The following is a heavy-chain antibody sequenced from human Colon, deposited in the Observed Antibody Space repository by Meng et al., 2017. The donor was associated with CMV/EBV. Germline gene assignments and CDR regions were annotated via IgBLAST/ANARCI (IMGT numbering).Heavy chain of an antibody. CDR2: MNSNEGHT. CDR1: GYAFVDYY. J-gene: IGHJ4*02. V-gene: IGHV1-2*02. Sequence: SVKVSCKTSGYAFVDYYIHWVRQAPGQRLEWMGWMNSNEGHTVYTPHLRGRVSMTRDTSSNTAYMELTSLKSDDTAVYFCARGSQSQRLLDYWGQGTLVTVSS. CDR3: ARGSQSQRLLDY. D-gene: IGHD6-25*01.